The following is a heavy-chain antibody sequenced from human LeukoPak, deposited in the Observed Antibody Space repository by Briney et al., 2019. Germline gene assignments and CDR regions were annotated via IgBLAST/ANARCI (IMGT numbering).Heavy chain of an antibody. CDR2: ISYDGSNK. J-gene: IGHJ4*02. CDR3: AKDVGYCSGTSCYYFDY. D-gene: IGHD2-2*01. CDR1: GFTFSSYG. Sequence: GRSLRLSCAASGFTFSSYGMHWVRQAPGKGLKWVAVISYDGSNKYCADSVKGRFTISRDNSKNTLYLQMNSLRAEDTAVYYCAKDVGYCSGTSCYYFDYWGQGTLVTVSS. V-gene: IGHV3-30*18.